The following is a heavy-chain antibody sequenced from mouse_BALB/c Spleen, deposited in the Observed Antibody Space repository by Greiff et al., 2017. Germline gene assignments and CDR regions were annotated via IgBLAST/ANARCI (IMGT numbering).Heavy chain of an antibody. Sequence: EVKVVESGGGLVKPGGSLKLSCAASGFTFSDYYMYWVRQTPEKRLEWVATISDGGSYTYYPDSVKGRFTISRDNAKNNLYLQMSSLKSEDTAMYYCARAVRRRAMDYWGQGTSVTVSS. CDR1: GFTFSDYY. CDR2: ISDGGSYT. V-gene: IGHV5-4*02. D-gene: IGHD2-14*01. CDR3: ARAVRRRAMDY. J-gene: IGHJ4*01.